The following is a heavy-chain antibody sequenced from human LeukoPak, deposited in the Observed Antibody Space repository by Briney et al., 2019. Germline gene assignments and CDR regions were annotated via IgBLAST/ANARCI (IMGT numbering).Heavy chain of an antibody. J-gene: IGHJ4*02. CDR2: MYHSGST. V-gene: IGHV4-38-2*01. Sequence: SETLSLTCAVSGYSISSGHYWGWIRQPPGKALEWIGSMYHSGSTYHNPSLKSRVTISVDTSKNQFSLNLSSVTAADTAVYYCARVRYIYGYYFDYWGQGTLVTVSS. CDR1: GYSISSGHY. D-gene: IGHD5-18*01. CDR3: ARVRYIYGYYFDY.